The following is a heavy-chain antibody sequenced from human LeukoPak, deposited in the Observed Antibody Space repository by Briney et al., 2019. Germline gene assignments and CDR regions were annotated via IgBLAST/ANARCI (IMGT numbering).Heavy chain of an antibody. D-gene: IGHD6-13*01. CDR2: ISVTGTI. J-gene: IGHJ3*02. V-gene: IGHV3-48*01. Sequence: GGSLRPSCAASGFSFSSYSMNWVRQAPGKGLEWVSYISVTGTIYYADSVRGRFTISRDNAKNSLYLQMNSLRAEDTAVYYCARDPGSSPRGVIWGQGTMVTVSS. CDR3: ARDPGSSPRGVI. CDR1: GFSFSSYS.